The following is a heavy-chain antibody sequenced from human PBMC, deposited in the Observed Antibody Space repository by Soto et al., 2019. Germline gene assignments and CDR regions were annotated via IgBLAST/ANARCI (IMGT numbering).Heavy chain of an antibody. D-gene: IGHD6-13*01. V-gene: IGHV1-46*01. CDR1: GYTFTSYY. J-gene: IGHJ6*02. Sequence: GASVKVSCKASGYTFTSYYMHWVRQAPGQGLEWMGIINPSGGSTSYAQKFQGRVTMTRDTSTSTVYMELSSLRSEDTAVYYCARDGPDSSSWYEWYYGMDVWGRGTSVTDSS. CDR2: INPSGGST. CDR3: ARDGPDSSSWYEWYYGMDV.